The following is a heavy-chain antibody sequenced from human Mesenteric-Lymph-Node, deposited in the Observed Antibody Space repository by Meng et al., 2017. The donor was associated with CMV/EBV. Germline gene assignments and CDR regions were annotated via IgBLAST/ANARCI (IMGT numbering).Heavy chain of an antibody. CDR3: ARDMAMVEGYGMDV. CDR2: ISAYNGNT. V-gene: IGHV1-18*01. Sequence: VKVSCKASGYTFTSYGISWVRQAPGQGLEWMGWISAYNGNTNYAQKLQGRVTMTTDTSTSTAYMELRSLRSDDTAVYYCARDMAMVEGYGMDVWGQGTTVTVSS. D-gene: IGHD4/OR15-4a*01. J-gene: IGHJ6*02. CDR1: GYTFTSYG.